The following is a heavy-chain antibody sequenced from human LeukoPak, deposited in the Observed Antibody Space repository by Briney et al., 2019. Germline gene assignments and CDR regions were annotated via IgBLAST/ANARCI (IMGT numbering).Heavy chain of an antibody. CDR1: GFTFSSYG. D-gene: IGHD3-22*01. Sequence: GGSLRLSCAASGFTFSSYGMSWVRQAPGKGLEWVSVISGSGGSTYYAASVKGRFTVSRDNSKNTLYLQMNSLRAEDTAVYYCAKDSRGYQDYFDYWGQGTLVTVSS. CDR2: ISGSGGST. CDR3: AKDSRGYQDYFDY. V-gene: IGHV3-23*01. J-gene: IGHJ4*02.